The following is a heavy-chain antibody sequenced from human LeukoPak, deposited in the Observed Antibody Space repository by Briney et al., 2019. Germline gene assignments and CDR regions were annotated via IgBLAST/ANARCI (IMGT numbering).Heavy chain of an antibody. CDR2: IYYSGST. Sequence: PSETLSLTCTGSGGSISSSSYYWGWIRQPPGKGLEWIGSIYYSGSTYYNPSLKSRVTVSVDTSKNQFSLKLTSVTAADTAVYYCARRGSGYYYYPFDYWGQGTLVTVSS. CDR1: GGSISSSSYY. V-gene: IGHV4-39*01. CDR3: ARRGSGYYYYPFDY. D-gene: IGHD3-22*01. J-gene: IGHJ4*02.